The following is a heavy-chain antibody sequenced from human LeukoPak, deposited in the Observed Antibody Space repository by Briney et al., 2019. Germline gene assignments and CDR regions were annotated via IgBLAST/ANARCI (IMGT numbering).Heavy chain of an antibody. D-gene: IGHD3-22*01. Sequence: SETLSLTCTVSGGSISSYYWSWIRQPPGKGLEWIGYIYYSGSTNYNPSLKSRVTISVDTSKNQFSLKQSSVTAADTAVYYCARGRDYYDIDWGQGTLVTVSS. V-gene: IGHV4-59*01. CDR3: ARGRDYYDID. CDR1: GGSISSYY. CDR2: IYYSGST. J-gene: IGHJ4*02.